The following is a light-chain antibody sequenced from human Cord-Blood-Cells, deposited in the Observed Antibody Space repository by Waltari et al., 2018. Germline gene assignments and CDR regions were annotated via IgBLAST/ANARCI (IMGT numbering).Light chain of an antibody. Sequence: QSALTQPASVSGSPGQSITISCTGTSSDVGSYNIVSWYQQHPGKAPKLRIYEGSKRPSGCSNRFSDSKPVNTASLTISGLQAEDEADYYCCSYAGSSTDWVFGGGTKLTVL. CDR1: SSDVGSYNI. CDR2: EGS. J-gene: IGLJ3*02. CDR3: CSYAGSSTDWV. V-gene: IGLV2-23*01.